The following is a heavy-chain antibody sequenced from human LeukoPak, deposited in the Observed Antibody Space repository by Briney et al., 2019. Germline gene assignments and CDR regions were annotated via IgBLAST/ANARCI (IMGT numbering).Heavy chain of an antibody. J-gene: IGHJ6*02. V-gene: IGHV3-23*01. CDR2: ISGSGGST. CDR3: AKTDYVGDYGMDV. D-gene: IGHD3-16*01. Sequence: GGSLRLSCAASGFTFSSYAMSWVRQAPGKELEWVSAISGSGGSTYYADSVKGRFTISRDNSKNTLYLQMNSLRAEDTAVYYCAKTDYVGDYGMDVWGQGTTVTVSS. CDR1: GFTFSSYA.